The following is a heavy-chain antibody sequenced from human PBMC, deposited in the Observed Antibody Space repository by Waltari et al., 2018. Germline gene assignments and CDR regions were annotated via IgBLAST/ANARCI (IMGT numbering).Heavy chain of an antibody. CDR3: ARDDSSSLVWYFDL. CDR2: IYSCGST. Sequence: EVQLVESGGGLIQPGGSLRLSCAASGFTVSSNYMSWVRQAPGKGLEWVSVIYSCGSTYYADSVKGRFTISRDNSKNTLYLKMNSLRAEDTAVYYGARDDSSSLVWYFDLWGRGTLVTVSS. D-gene: IGHD6-6*01. CDR1: GFTVSSNY. V-gene: IGHV3-53*01. J-gene: IGHJ2*01.